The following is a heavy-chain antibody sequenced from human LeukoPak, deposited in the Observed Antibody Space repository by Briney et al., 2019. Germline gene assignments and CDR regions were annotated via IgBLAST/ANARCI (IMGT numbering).Heavy chain of an antibody. V-gene: IGHV3-21*01. J-gene: IGHJ3*02. Sequence: GGSLRLSCAASGFTFSSYSMNWVRQAPGKGLEWVSSISSSSSYIYYADSVKGRFTISRDNAKNSLYLQMNSLRAEDTAVYYCAREFKVVVVMVAATHDAFDIWGQGTMVTVSS. CDR3: AREFKVVVVMVAATHDAFDI. CDR2: ISSSSSYI. D-gene: IGHD2-15*01. CDR1: GFTFSSYS.